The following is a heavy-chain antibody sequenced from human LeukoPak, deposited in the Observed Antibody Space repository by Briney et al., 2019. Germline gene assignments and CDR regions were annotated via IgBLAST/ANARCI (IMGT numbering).Heavy chain of an antibody. Sequence: SETLSLTCGVYGESFSGDYWSWIRQPPGKGLEWIGEINQSESTNYIPSLKSRVTISVDTSKNQFSLKLISVTAADTAVYYCARGRWLQYETWGQGTLVTVSS. J-gene: IGHJ5*02. CDR1: GESFSGDY. V-gene: IGHV4-34*01. CDR3: ARGRWLQYET. D-gene: IGHD5-24*01. CDR2: INQSEST.